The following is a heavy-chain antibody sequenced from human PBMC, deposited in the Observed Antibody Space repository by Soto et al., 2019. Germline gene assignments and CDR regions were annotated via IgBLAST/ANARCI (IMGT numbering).Heavy chain of an antibody. CDR1: GYTFTSYG. D-gene: IGHD2-2*02. V-gene: IGHV1-18*01. Sequence: GASVKVSCKASGYTFTSYGISWVRQAPGQGLEWMGWISAYNGNTNYAQKLQGRVTMTTDTSTSTAYMELRSLRSDDTAVYYCARDYCQLLYCMSWFDPWGQGTLVTVSS. CDR3: ARDYCQLLYCMSWFDP. J-gene: IGHJ5*02. CDR2: ISAYNGNT.